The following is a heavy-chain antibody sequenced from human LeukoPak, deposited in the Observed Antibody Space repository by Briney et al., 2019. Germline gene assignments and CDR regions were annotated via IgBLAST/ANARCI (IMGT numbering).Heavy chain of an antibody. CDR3: ARGARIAATNFDY. V-gene: IGHV4-59*11. D-gene: IGHD6-13*01. CDR1: GGSISSHY. CDR2: IYYSGST. Sequence: SETLSLTCTVSGGSISSHYWSWIRQPPGKGLEWIGYIYYSGSTNYNPSLKSRVTISVDTSKNQLSLKLSSVTAADTAVYYCARGARIAATNFDYWGQGTLVTVSS. J-gene: IGHJ4*02.